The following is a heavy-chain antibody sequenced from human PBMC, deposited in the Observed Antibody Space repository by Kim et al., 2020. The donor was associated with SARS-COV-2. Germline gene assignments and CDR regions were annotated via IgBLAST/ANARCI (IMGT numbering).Heavy chain of an antibody. CDR2: ISYDGSNK. V-gene: IGHV3-30*04. CDR1: GFTFSSYA. CDR3: ARQYSSGWYYFDY. J-gene: IGHJ4*02. D-gene: IGHD6-19*01. Sequence: GGSLRLSCAASGFTFSSYAMHWVRQAPGKGLEWVAVISYDGSNKYYADSVKGRFTISRDNSKNTLYLQMNSLRAEDTAVYYCARQYSSGWYYFDYWGQGTLVTVSS.